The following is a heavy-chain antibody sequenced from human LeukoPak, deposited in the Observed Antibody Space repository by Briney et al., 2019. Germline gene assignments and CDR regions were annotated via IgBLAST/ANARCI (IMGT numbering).Heavy chain of an antibody. CDR1: AGSISSTSYS. D-gene: IGHD2-2*01. V-gene: IGHV4-39*01. Sequence: SETLSLTCTVSAGSISSTSYSWGWVRQPPGKGLEWIGSIHFSGSTYYNLSLKSRVTVSVDTSRNQFSLKLTSVTAADTAVYYCARQFCPSTNCDRGFRRYWGQGTLVAVST. CDR3: ARQFCPSTNCDRGFRRY. J-gene: IGHJ1*01. CDR2: IHFSGST.